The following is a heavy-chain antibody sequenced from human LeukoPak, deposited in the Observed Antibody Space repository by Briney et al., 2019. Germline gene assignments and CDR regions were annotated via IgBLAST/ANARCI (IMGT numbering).Heavy chain of an antibody. CDR3: ARVNYYGSGSYPNWFDP. Sequence: TSETLSLTCTVSGGSISSSSYYWGWIRQPPGKGLEWIGSIYYSGSTYYNPSLKSRVTTSVDTSKNQFSLKLSSVTAADTAVYYCARVNYYGSGSYPNWFDPWGQGTLVTVSS. CDR1: GGSISSSSYY. CDR2: IYYSGST. V-gene: IGHV4-39*01. D-gene: IGHD3-10*01. J-gene: IGHJ5*02.